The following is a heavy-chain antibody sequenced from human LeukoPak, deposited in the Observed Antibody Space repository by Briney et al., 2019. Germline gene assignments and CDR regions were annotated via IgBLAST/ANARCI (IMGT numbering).Heavy chain of an antibody. CDR3: ARESRVDDAFDI. V-gene: IGHV4-59*12. Sequence: SETLSLTCTVSGGSISSYYWSWIRQPPGKGLEWIGYIYYSGSTNYNPSLKSRVTISVDTSKNQFSLKLSSVTAADTAVYYCARESRVDDAFDIWGRGTMVIVSS. CDR1: GGSISSYY. D-gene: IGHD2-2*01. CDR2: IYYSGST. J-gene: IGHJ3*02.